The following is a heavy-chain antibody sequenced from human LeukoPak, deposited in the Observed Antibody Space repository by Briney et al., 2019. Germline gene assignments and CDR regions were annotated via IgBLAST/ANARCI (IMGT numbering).Heavy chain of an antibody. V-gene: IGHV1-24*01. D-gene: IGHD3-10*01. CDR3: ASMIRGVIVPYFEY. Sequence: GASVNVSCKVSANTLSDLSIHWVRQAPGKRLEWMGGFDREDGEIIYAAQFQDRVTMTEDTSTDTAHMELSSLRSEDTAVYYCASMIRGVIVPYFEYWGQGTLVTVSS. CDR2: FDREDGEI. J-gene: IGHJ4*02. CDR1: ANTLSDLS.